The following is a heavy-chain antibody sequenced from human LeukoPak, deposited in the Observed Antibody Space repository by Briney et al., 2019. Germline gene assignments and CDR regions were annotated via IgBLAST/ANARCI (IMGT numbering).Heavy chain of an antibody. J-gene: IGHJ4*02. CDR1: GFTFSSYA. CDR2: ISYDESDK. Sequence: PGGSLRLSCAASGFTFSSYAMHWVRQAPGKGLEWVAVISYDESDKYYADSVKGRFTISRDNSKNTLYLQMDSLRAEDTAVYYCARDGRSGIVWFPHYWGQGTLVTVSS. D-gene: IGHD1-26*01. CDR3: ARDGRSGIVWFPHY. V-gene: IGHV3-30*04.